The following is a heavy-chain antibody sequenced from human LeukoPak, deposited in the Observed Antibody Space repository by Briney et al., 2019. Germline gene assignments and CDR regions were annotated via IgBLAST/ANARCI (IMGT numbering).Heavy chain of an antibody. V-gene: IGHV6-1*01. Sequence: SQTLSLTCAISGDSFSSNSAAWNWIRQSPSSGLEWLGRTYYRSKLYNDYAVSLKSRITINPDTSKNHFSLQLNSVTPEDTAVYYCAREEVVVDYWGQGTLVTVSS. D-gene: IGHD3-22*01. CDR1: GDSFSSNSAA. J-gene: IGHJ4*02. CDR2: TYYRSKLYN. CDR3: AREEVVVDY.